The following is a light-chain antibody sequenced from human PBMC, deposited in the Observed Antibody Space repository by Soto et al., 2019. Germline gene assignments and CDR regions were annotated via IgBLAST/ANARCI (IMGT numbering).Light chain of an antibody. CDR3: LQHYSYSWT. V-gene: IGKV1-5*01. Sequence: DIQMTQYTSTLSGSVGDRVTSTCRASQTISSWLAWYQQKPGKAPKRLIYLASSLQSGVPSRFSGSRSGTEFTLTINSLQPEDFATYYCLQHYSYSWTFGQGTKVDNK. CDR2: LAS. CDR1: QTISSW. J-gene: IGKJ1*01.